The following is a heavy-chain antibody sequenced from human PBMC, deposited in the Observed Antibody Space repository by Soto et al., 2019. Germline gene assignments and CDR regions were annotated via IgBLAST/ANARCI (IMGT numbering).Heavy chain of an antibody. Sequence: PGEPHRISWKGSGDSFTSYWISWVRPMHGKGLEWMGRIDPSDSYTNYSPSFQGHVTISADKSISTAYLQWSSLKASDTAMYYCARHVEAAAGTYYYYGMDVWGQGTTVTVS. CDR1: GDSFTSYW. D-gene: IGHD6-13*01. CDR2: IDPSDSYT. CDR3: ARHVEAAAGTYYYYGMDV. V-gene: IGHV5-10-1*01. J-gene: IGHJ6*02.